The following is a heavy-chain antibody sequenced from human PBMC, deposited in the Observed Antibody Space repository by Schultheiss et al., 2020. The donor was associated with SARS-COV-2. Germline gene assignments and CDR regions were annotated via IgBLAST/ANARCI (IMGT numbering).Heavy chain of an antibody. V-gene: IGHV4-31*03. D-gene: IGHD2-2*01. J-gene: IGHJ5*02. CDR2: IYYSGST. CDR3: ARGVVPAAMGNWFDP. CDR1: GGSISSGGYY. Sequence: SETLSLTCTVSGGSISSGGYYWSWIHQHPGKGLEWIGYIYYSGSTYYNPSLKSRVTISVDTSKNQFSLKLSSVTAADTAVYYCARGVVPAAMGNWFDPWGQGTLVTVSS.